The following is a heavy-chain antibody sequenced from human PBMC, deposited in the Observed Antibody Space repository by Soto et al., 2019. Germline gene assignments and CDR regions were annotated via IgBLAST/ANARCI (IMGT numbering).Heavy chain of an antibody. CDR3: AGGPPSD. D-gene: IGHD2-15*01. Sequence: EVQLVESGGGLVQPGGSLRLSCAASGFTFSSYWMSWVRQAPGKGPEWVANIKQDGSEKYYVDSVKVRFTIARDNAKTSLSLQMNRLRAEDTAVYYCAGGPPSDWGQGTLVTVSS. V-gene: IGHV3-7*01. J-gene: IGHJ4*02. CDR1: GFTFSSYW. CDR2: IKQDGSEK.